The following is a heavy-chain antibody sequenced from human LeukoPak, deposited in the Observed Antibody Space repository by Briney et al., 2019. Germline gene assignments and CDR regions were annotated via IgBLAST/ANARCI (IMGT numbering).Heavy chain of an antibody. CDR2: IYSGGST. Sequence: GGSLRLSCAASGFTVSSNYMSWVRQAPGKGLEWVSVIYSGGSTYYADSVKGRFTISRDNSKNTLYLQMNSLRAEDTAVYYCTRGPGNYGDYVGYYGMDVWGQGTTVTVSS. J-gene: IGHJ6*02. CDR3: TRGPGNYGDYVGYYGMDV. D-gene: IGHD4-17*01. CDR1: GFTVSSNY. V-gene: IGHV3-66*02.